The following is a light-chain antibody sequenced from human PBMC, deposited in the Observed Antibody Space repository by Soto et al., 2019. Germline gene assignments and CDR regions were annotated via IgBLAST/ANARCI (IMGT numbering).Light chain of an antibody. CDR1: QSVSSN. CDR2: SAS. V-gene: IGKV3D-15*01. CDR3: QQYNNWPFT. Sequence: EIVMPQSPATLSVSPGERATLSCRASQSVSSNLAWYQQKPGQAPRLLIYSASSRATGIPARFSGSGSGTEFTLTISSLQSEDFVVYYCQQYNNWPFTFGPGTKVDI. J-gene: IGKJ3*01.